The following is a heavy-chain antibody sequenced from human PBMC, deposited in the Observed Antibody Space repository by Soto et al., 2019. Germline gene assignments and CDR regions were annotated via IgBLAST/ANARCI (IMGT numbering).Heavy chain of an antibody. CDR2: IIPIFGTA. CDR3: ARDLEYSSSSFWFDP. D-gene: IGHD6-6*01. CDR1: GGTLSSYA. Sequence: SVKVSCKASGGTLSSYAISWVRQAPGQGLEWMGGIIPIFGTANYAQKFQGRVTITADESTSTAYMELSSLRSEDTAVYYCARDLEYSSSSFWFDPWGQGTLVTVSS. V-gene: IGHV1-69*13. J-gene: IGHJ5*02.